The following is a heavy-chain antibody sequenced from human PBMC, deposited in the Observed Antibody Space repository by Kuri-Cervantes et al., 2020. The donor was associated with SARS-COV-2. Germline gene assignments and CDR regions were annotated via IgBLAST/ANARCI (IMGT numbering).Heavy chain of an antibody. CDR1: GGSISSYY. Sequence: SETLSLTCTVSGGSISSYYWSWIRQPPGKGLEWIGYIYYSGSTNYNPSLKSRVTISVDTSKNQFSLKLSSVTAADTAVYYCARGGTYYYGSGSYYRYYYYGMDVWCQGTTVTVSS. CDR3: ARGGTYYYGSGSYYRYYYYGMDV. CDR2: IYYSGST. V-gene: IGHV4-59*01. J-gene: IGHJ6*02. D-gene: IGHD3-10*01.